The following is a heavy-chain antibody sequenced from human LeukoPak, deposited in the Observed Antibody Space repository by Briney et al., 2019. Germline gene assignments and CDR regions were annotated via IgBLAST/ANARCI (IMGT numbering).Heavy chain of an antibody. D-gene: IGHD3-10*02. Sequence: GGSLSLSCSASGFTVSTYWMSWVRQAPGKGLELVANMRRDGNEIYYLDSVRGRFTISRDNAKNSLYLQMNSLRAEDAAVDYCARLCWGNQLPGLYSWGPGNPVTVS. CDR3: ARLCWGNQLPGLYS. V-gene: IGHV3-7*01. CDR2: MRRDGNEI. J-gene: IGHJ4*02. CDR1: GFTVSTYW.